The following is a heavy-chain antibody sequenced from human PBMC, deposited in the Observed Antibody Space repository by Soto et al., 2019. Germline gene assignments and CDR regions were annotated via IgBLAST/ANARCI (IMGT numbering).Heavy chain of an antibody. CDR1: GGTFSSYA. D-gene: IGHD2-8*01. J-gene: IGHJ6*02. Sequence: SVKVSCKASGGTFSSYAISWVRQAPGQGLEWMGGIIPIFGTANYAQKFQGWVAMTTDTSISTASMELTRLTSDDTAIYYCARGDSTDCSNGVCSFFYNHDMGVWGQGTTVTVSS. CDR3: ARGDSTDCSNGVCSFFYNHDMGV. CDR2: IIPIFGTA. V-gene: IGHV1-69*05.